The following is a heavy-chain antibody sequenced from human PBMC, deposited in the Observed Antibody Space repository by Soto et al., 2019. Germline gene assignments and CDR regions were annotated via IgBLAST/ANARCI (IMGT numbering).Heavy chain of an antibody. D-gene: IGHD3-16*01. CDR3: ARDQGVVITADSWFDP. CDR2: IFGNGGT. Sequence: LSLTCTVSGGSINNFSWSWLRQPAGKGLEWIGRIFGNGGTNYNPSFKSRVTMSMDTSTHQFSLRLMSVTATDTAVYFCARDQGVVITADSWFDPWGQGTLVTVSS. CDR1: GGSINNFS. J-gene: IGHJ5*02. V-gene: IGHV4-4*07.